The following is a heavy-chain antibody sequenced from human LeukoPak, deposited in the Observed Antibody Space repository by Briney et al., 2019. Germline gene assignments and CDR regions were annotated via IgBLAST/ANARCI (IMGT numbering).Heavy chain of an antibody. J-gene: IGHJ5*02. CDR3: ARSSGGYYVTAFDP. Sequence: GGSLRLSCAASGFTFSSYAMNWVRQAPGKGLEWVSAINGSGGSTYYAHSVKGRFTIPRDNSKNTLYVQMNSLRAEDTAVYYCARSSGGYYVTAFDPWGQGTLVTVSS. CDR2: INGSGGST. V-gene: IGHV3-23*01. D-gene: IGHD1-26*01. CDR1: GFTFSSYA.